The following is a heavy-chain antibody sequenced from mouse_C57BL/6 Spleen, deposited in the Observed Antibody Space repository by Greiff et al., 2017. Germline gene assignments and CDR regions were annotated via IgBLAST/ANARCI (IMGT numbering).Heavy chain of an antibody. V-gene: IGHV5-9-1*02. Sequence: EVKLMESGEGLVKPGGSLKLSCAASGFTFSSYAMSWVRQTPEKRLEWVAYISSGGDYIYYADTVKGRFTISRDNARNTLYLQMSSLKSEDTAMYYCTRANSNYVYWYFDVWGTGTTVTVSS. CDR2: ISSGGDYI. CDR1: GFTFSSYA. D-gene: IGHD2-5*01. CDR3: TRANSNYVYWYFDV. J-gene: IGHJ1*03.